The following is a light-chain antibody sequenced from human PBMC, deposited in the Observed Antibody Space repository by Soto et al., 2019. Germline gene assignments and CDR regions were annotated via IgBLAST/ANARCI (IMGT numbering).Light chain of an antibody. CDR2: EVS. CDR1: SSDVGGYNY. CDR3: SSYAGSNNWV. V-gene: IGLV2-8*01. J-gene: IGLJ3*02. Sequence: QSVLTQPPSASGSPGQSVTISCTGTSSDVGGYNYVSWYQQPPGKAPKLMIYEVSKRPSGVPDRFSGSKSGNTASLTVSGLQAEDEADYYCSSYAGSNNWVFGGGTKLTVL.